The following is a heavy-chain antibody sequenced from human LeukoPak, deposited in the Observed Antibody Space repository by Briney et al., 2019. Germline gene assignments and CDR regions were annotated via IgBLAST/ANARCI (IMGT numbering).Heavy chain of an antibody. CDR2: VDPEDGET. Sequence: ASVKVSCKVSGYTFTDYYMHWVQQAPGKGLEWMGLVDPEDGETIYAEKFQGRVTITADTSTDTAYMGLSSLRSEDTAVYYCARIYGSGRGDAFDIWGQGTMVTVSS. V-gene: IGHV1-69-2*01. J-gene: IGHJ3*02. CDR1: GYTFTDYY. CDR3: ARIYGSGRGDAFDI. D-gene: IGHD3-10*01.